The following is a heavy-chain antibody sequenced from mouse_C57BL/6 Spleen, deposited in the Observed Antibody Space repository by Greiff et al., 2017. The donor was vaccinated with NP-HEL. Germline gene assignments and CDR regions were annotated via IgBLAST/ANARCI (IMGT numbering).Heavy chain of an antibody. CDR2: IWSDGST. CDR3: ARHEGYYGMDY. J-gene: IGHJ4*01. Sequence: QVQLKESGPGLVAPSQSLSITCTVSGFSLTSYGVHWVRQPPGKGLEWLVVIWSDGSTTYNSALNSRLSMSKDKSKSQVFLKMNSLQTEDTAMYYCARHEGYYGMDYWGQGTSVTVSS. V-gene: IGHV2-6-1*01. D-gene: IGHD3-3*01. CDR1: GFSLTSYG.